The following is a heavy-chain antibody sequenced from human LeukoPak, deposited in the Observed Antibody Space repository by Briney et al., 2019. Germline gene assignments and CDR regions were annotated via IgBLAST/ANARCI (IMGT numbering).Heavy chain of an antibody. Sequence: SETLSLTCAVYGGSFSGYYWSLIRQPPGKGLEWIGEINHSGSTNYNPSLKSRVTISVDTSKNQFSLKLSSVTAADTAVYYCARGPGYSSSDGAFDIWGQGTMVTVSS. CDR1: GGSFSGYY. CDR3: ARGPGYSSSDGAFDI. D-gene: IGHD6-13*01. V-gene: IGHV4-34*01. CDR2: INHSGST. J-gene: IGHJ3*02.